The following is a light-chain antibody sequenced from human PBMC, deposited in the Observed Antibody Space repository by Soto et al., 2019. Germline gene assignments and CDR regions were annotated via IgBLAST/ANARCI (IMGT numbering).Light chain of an antibody. CDR1: QAIRND. J-gene: IGKJ1*01. CDR3: LQDYNYPPT. V-gene: IGKV1-6*02. Sequence: IQMTQSPSSLSASVGDRVTITCRASQAIRNDLGWYQQKPGKAPKLLINAASRLQSGVPSRFSGSGSSTDFTLTISSLQPEDFATYYCLQDYNYPPTFGQGTKVDIK. CDR2: AAS.